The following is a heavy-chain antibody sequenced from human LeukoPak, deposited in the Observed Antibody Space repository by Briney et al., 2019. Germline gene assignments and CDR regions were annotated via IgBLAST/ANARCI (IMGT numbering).Heavy chain of an antibody. Sequence: GGSLRLSCVASGFTFTNAYMAWVRQAPGMGLEWVSYISSSGSTIYYADSVKGRFTISRDNAKNSLYLQMNSLRAEDTAVYYCARDFGRWFLDYWGQGTLVTVSS. CDR1: GFTFTNAY. CDR3: ARDFGRWFLDY. CDR2: ISSSGSTI. J-gene: IGHJ4*02. V-gene: IGHV3-11*04. D-gene: IGHD4-23*01.